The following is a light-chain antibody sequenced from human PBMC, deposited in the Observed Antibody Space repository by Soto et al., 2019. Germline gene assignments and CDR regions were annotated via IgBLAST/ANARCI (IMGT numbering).Light chain of an antibody. CDR3: QPTFSPPYT. CDR1: QSISNS. CDR2: VAS. J-gene: IGKJ2*01. V-gene: IGKV1-39*01. Sequence: DIQMTQSLSSLSASVGDTVTITCRASQSISNSLSWYQQKPGKAPKFLIYVASTLQRGVPSRFSGSGSGTDFTLTISSLQREDVATYYCQPTFSPPYTFGQGTKLEIK.